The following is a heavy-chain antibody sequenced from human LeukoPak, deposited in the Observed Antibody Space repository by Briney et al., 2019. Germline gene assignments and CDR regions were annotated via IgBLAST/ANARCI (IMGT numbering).Heavy chain of an antibody. CDR2: IYYSGGT. V-gene: IGHV4-4*02. CDR3: ARDSWSGSTWGGDDVFDV. Sequence: SGTLSLTCAVSGGSIISSNWWNWVRQPPGKGLEWIGEIYYSGGTNYNPSLKSRVTISVDKSKNQFSLKLNSVTAADTAIYYCARDSWSGSTWGGDDVFDVWGQGTMVTVSS. CDR1: GGSIISSNW. D-gene: IGHD6-13*01. J-gene: IGHJ3*01.